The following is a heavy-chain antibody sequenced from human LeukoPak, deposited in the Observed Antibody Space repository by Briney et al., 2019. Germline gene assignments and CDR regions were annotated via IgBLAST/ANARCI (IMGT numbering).Heavy chain of an antibody. CDR2: IYHSGST. V-gene: IGHV4-38-2*02. Sequence: SETLSPTCTVSGYSISSGYYWGWIRQPPGKGLEWIGSIYHSGSTYYNPSLKSRVTISVDTSKNQFSLKLSSVTAADTAVYYCARDRHWGQGTLVTVSS. CDR1: GYSISSGYY. J-gene: IGHJ4*02. CDR3: ARDRH.